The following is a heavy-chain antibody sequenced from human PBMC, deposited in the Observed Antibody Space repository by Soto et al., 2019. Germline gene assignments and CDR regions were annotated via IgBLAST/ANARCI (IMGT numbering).Heavy chain of an antibody. CDR1: GGSFSSYH. CDR2: INHLTTT. CDR3: ARGYDTALAPIF. J-gene: IGHJ4*02. Sequence: TLSRTCAVXGGSFSSYHWSWIRQTPGKGLEWIGEINHLTTTNYNPSLKSRVIISLDTPKNQFSLKLSSVTAADTAVYYCARGYDTALAPIFWGQGVLVTVSS. D-gene: IGHD5-18*01. V-gene: IGHV4-34*01.